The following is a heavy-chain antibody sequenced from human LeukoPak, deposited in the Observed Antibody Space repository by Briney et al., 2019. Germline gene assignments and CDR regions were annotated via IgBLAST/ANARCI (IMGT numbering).Heavy chain of an antibody. D-gene: IGHD6-13*01. Sequence: GGSLRLSCVASGFTFSSYGMHWVRQAPGKGLEWVALISSDGTNKYYGESVRGRFTISRDNAKNSLYLQMNSLRAEDTAVYYCAGSWSPYDAFDIWGQRTMVTVSS. CDR2: ISSDGTNK. CDR3: AGSWSPYDAFDI. J-gene: IGHJ3*02. CDR1: GFTFSSYG. V-gene: IGHV3-30*03.